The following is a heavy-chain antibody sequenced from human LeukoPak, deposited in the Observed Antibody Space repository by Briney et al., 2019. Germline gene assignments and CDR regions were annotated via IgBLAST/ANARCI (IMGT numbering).Heavy chain of an antibody. CDR2: ISAYNGNT. CDR1: GYTFTSYS. Sequence: ASVKVSGKASGYTFTSYSISWVRQAPGQGLEWMGWISAYNGNTNYAQKLQGRVTMTTDTSTSTAYMELRSLRSDDTAVYFCAREIGNWLDPWGQGTLVTVSS. D-gene: IGHD2/OR15-2a*01. CDR3: AREIGNWLDP. V-gene: IGHV1-18*01. J-gene: IGHJ5*02.